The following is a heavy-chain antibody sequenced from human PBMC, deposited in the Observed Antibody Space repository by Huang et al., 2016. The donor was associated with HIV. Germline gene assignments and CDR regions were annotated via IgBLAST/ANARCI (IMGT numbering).Heavy chain of an antibody. CDR3: ARIPTPSYYDRWSLSPVEEDFFYYNLDV. D-gene: IGHD3-16*01. Sequence: QVRLQQWGEGVLKPSETLSLTCAVYGASFGGYFWSWVRQSPDKGLEWIGGSKPGGSPTYNQLCGSRGTMSVDTSKNQFYLKRRAVAAADAAIYYCARIPTPSYYDRWSLSPVEEDFFYYNLDVWGQGTPVIVSS. CDR2: SKPGGSP. CDR1: GASFGGYF. V-gene: IGHV4-34*02. J-gene: IGHJ6*02.